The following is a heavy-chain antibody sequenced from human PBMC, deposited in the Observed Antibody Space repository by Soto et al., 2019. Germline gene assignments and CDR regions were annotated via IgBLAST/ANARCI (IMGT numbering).Heavy chain of an antibody. CDR1: VYSMSSDYY. CDR2: IYHSGST. J-gene: IGHJ5*02. CDR3: ARSGSRLLFWELGVHRFEP. D-gene: IGHD3-16*01. Sequence: LCLTCAVAVYSMSSDYYWGCIRQPPGKGLEWIGSIYHSGSTYYNPSLKSRVTISVDTSKNQFSLKLSSVTAADTAVYYWARSGSRLLFWELGVHRFEPWGHGTRSTVSS. V-gene: IGHV4-38-2*01.